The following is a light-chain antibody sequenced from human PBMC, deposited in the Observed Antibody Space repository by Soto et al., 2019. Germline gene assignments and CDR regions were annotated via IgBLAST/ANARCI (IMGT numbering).Light chain of an antibody. CDR1: SSNIGRDY. V-gene: IGLV1-47*02. J-gene: IGLJ2*01. CDR2: SHN. Sequence: QSVLTQPPSASGTPGQRVTISCSGGSSNIGRDYVYWYQQLPGAAPKLLMYSHNIRPAGVPDRFSASTSGTSASLAISGLRPEDEGDYHCAAWDDSVREVVFGGGTQLTVL. CDR3: AAWDDSVREVV.